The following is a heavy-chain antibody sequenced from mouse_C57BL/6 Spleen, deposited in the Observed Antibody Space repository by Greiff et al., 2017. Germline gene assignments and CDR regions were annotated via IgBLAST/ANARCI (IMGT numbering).Heavy chain of an antibody. Sequence: EVKLVESGGDLVKPGGSLKLSCAASGFTFSSYGMSWVRQTPDKRLEWVATISSGGSYTYYPDSVKGRFTISRDNAKNTLYLQMSSLKSEDTAMYYCGRQGYDSDTWFACWGQGTLVTVSA. D-gene: IGHD2-4*01. CDR3: GRQGYDSDTWFAC. J-gene: IGHJ3*01. CDR2: ISSGGSYT. CDR1: GFTFSSYG. V-gene: IGHV5-6*01.